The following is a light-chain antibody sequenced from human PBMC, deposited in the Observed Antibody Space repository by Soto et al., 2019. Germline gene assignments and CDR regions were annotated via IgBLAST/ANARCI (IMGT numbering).Light chain of an antibody. J-gene: IGKJ4*01. V-gene: IGKV1-16*01. CDR3: QQYDSYPYI. CDR1: QDIGRS. CDR2: DAF. Sequence: DIQMTQSPSSLSASVGDRVTITCRASQDIGRSLAWFQQKPGQAPKSLVYDAFIFQSGVPSRFTVSGSGTDFTLTISCLQPEDFATYYCQQYDSYPYIFGGGTKVEIK.